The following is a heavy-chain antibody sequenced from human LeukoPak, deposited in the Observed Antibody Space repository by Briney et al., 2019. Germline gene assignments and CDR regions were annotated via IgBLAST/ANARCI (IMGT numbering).Heavy chain of an antibody. CDR3: ARDRGMVRGVFDY. CDR2: ISSSSSTI. D-gene: IGHD3-10*01. J-gene: IGHJ4*02. V-gene: IGHV3-48*04. CDR1: GFTFSSYA. Sequence: GGSLRLSCAASGFTFSSYAMSWVRQAPGKGLEWVSYISSSSSTIYYADSVKGRFTISRDNAKNSLYLQMNSLRTEDTAVYYCARDRGMVRGVFDYWGQGTLVTVSS.